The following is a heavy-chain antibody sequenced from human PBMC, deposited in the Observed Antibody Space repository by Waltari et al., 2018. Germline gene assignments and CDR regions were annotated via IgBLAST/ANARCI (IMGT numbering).Heavy chain of an antibody. Sequence: EVQLVESGGGLVNPGGSLRLSCAASGFTFSNPYINWVRQAPGKGLEWGGLVKSKTDGGTTEYAAPVKGRFTISRDDSKDTAYLQMNSLRIEDTAVYYCATERTGSHDYWGQGTLVTVS. D-gene: IGHD1-26*01. J-gene: IGHJ4*02. V-gene: IGHV3-15*01. CDR1: GFTFSNPY. CDR2: VKSKTDGGTT. CDR3: ATERTGSHDY.